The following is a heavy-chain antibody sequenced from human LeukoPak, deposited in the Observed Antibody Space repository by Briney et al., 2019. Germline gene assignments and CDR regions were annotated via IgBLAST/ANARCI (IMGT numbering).Heavy chain of an antibody. CDR2: INPSGGST. CDR3: AGEDRVAGTCPAH. CDR1: GYTFTSYY. V-gene: IGHV1-46*01. J-gene: IGHJ4*02. Sequence: ASVKVSCKASGYTFTSYYMHWVRQAPGQGLEWMGIINPSGGSTSYAQKFQGRVTMTRDTSTSTVYMKLSSLRSEDTAVYYCAGEDRVAGTCPAHWGQGTLVTVSS. D-gene: IGHD6-19*01.